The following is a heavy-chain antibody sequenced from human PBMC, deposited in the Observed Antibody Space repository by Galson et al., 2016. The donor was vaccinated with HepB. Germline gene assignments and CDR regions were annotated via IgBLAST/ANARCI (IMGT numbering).Heavy chain of an antibody. D-gene: IGHD3-10*01. CDR1: GFSVSTNY. Sequence: SLRLSCAVSGFSVSTNYMSWVRQAPGKGLEWVSIIYTAGNTYYTDSVKGRFTISRDNGQNTLYLQMNSLTGEDTSVYYCARGPGYYSASGRPWDYNPMDVWGQGTTVTVSS. CDR3: ARGPGYYSASGRPWDYNPMDV. J-gene: IGHJ6*01. V-gene: IGHV3-53*01. CDR2: IYTAGNT.